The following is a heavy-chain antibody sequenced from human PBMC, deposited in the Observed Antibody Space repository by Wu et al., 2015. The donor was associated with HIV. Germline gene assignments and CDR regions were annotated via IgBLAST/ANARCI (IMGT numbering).Heavy chain of an antibody. J-gene: IGHJ4*02. CDR1: GDGFTSYA. CDR3: ARGLEWLRSRYYYDSSGYPEPDY. V-gene: IGHV1-2*02. CDR2: INPNSGGT. D-gene: IGHD3-22*01. Sequence: QVQLIQFGAEVHKPGSSVKVSCKASGDGFTSYAVSWVRQAPGQGLEWMGWINPNSGGTNYAQKFQGRVTMTRDTSISTAYMELSRLRSDDTAVYYCARGLEWLRSRYYYDSSGYPEPDYWGQGTLVTVSS.